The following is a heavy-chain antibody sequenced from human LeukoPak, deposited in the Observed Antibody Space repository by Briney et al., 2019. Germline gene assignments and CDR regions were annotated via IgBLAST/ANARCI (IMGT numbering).Heavy chain of an antibody. J-gene: IGHJ4*02. Sequence: PGGSLRLSCAASGFTFSTYLMHWLRQAPGKGLVWVARIRPEGTTTAYADSVKGRFTISRDNAKNTLFLQMNSLSAEDTAVYYCARDLDWILFDYWGQGTLVTVSS. CDR2: IRPEGTTT. CDR3: ARDLDWILFDY. CDR1: GFTFSTYL. V-gene: IGHV3-74*03. D-gene: IGHD3-9*01.